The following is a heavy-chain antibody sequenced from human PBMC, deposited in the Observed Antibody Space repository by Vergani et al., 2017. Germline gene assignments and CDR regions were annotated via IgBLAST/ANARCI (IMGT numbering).Heavy chain of an antibody. V-gene: IGHV4-34*01. CDR3: ARVELGYCSSTSCSHYYYYYMDV. CDR2: INPSGST. Sequence: QLQLQQWGAGLLKPSETLSLTCAVYGGSFSGYYWSWIRQPPGKGLEWIGEINPSGSTNYNPSLKSRVTISVDTSKNQFSLKLSSVTAADTAVYYCARVELGYCSSTSCSHYYYYYMDVWGKGTTVTVSS. J-gene: IGHJ6*03. D-gene: IGHD2-2*01. CDR1: GGSFSGYY.